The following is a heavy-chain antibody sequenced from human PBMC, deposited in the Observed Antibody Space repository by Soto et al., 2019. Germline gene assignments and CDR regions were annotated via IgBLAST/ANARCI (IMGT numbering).Heavy chain of an antibody. CDR1: GRSITSYY. D-gene: IGHD3-22*01. V-gene: IGHV4-59*12. CDR3: ARTYDSNGYANEFDS. Sequence: LSLTCSVSGRSITSYYWSWVRQPPGKGLEWIGYIYDNGITSQNPSLKSRVTMSADTSQNQFSLKLTSVTGADTAVYFCARTYDSNGYANEFDSWGQGIPVTVSS. CDR2: IYDNGIT. J-gene: IGHJ4*02.